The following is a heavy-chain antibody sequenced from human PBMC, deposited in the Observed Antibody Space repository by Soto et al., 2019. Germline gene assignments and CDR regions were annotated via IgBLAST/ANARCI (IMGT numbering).Heavy chain of an antibody. CDR2: INHSGST. CDR1: GGSFSGYY. J-gene: IGHJ5*02. V-gene: IGHV4-34*01. Sequence: PSETLSLTCAVYGGSFSGYYWSWIRQPPGKGLEWIGEINHSGSTNYNPSLKSRVTISVDTSKNQFSLKLSSVTAADTAVYYCAREGVVLRFLEWFPASWFDPWGQGTLVTVS. D-gene: IGHD3-3*01. CDR3: AREGVVLRFLEWFPASWFDP.